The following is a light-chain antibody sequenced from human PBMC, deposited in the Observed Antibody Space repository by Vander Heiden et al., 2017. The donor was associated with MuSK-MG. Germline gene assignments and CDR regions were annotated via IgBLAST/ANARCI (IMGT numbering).Light chain of an antibody. Sequence: EIVLTQSPGTLSLSPGERATLPCRASQSVSSSYLAWYQQKPGQAPRLLIYGASSRATGIPDRFSGSGSGTDFTLTISRLEPEDFAGYDCQQYGTFGQGTKVEIK. V-gene: IGKV3-20*01. J-gene: IGKJ1*01. CDR2: GAS. CDR1: QSVSSSY. CDR3: QQYGT.